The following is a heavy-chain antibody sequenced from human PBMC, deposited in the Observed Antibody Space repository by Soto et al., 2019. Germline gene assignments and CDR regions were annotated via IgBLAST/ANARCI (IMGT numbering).Heavy chain of an antibody. CDR2: IYYSGST. D-gene: IGHD1-26*01. CDR3: AIKGAGRYYRMDV. CDR1: GGSISSGDYY. Sequence: PSETLSLTCTVSGGSISSGDYYWSWIRQPPGKGLEWIGYIYYSGSTYYNPSLKSRVTISVDTSKNQFSLKLSSVTAADTAVYYCAIKGAGRYYRMDVWGQGTTVTVSS. J-gene: IGHJ6*02. V-gene: IGHV4-30-4*01.